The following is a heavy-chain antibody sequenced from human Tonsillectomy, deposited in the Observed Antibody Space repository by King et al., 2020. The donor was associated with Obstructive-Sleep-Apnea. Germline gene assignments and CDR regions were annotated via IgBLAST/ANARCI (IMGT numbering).Heavy chain of an antibody. J-gene: IGHJ5*02. CDR3: ARVYLDLLAGCGGYADA. CDR2: ISSSGTYI. D-gene: IGHD2-8*01. V-gene: IGHV3-21*01. CDR1: GFTFSRYT. Sequence: VQLVESGGGLVKPGGSLRLSCAASGFTFSRYTMNWVRQAPGKGLEWVSSISSSGTYIHYADSVKGRFTISRDNAENSLYLQMKSLRAEDTAVYYCARVYLDLLAGCGGYADAWGKGSLVTVSS.